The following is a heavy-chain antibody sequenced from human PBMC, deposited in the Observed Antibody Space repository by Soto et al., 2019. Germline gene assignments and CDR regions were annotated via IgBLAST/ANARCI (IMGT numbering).Heavy chain of an antibody. CDR3: AREGGRIAVAGTCDY. D-gene: IGHD6-19*01. J-gene: IGHJ4*02. Sequence: EVQLVESGGGLVKPGGSLRLSCAASGFTFSSYSMNWVRQAPGKGLEWVSSISSSSSYIYYADSVKGRFTISRDNAKNSLYLQMNSLRAEDTAVYYCAREGGRIAVAGTCDYWGQGTLVTVSS. V-gene: IGHV3-21*01. CDR1: GFTFSSYS. CDR2: ISSSSSYI.